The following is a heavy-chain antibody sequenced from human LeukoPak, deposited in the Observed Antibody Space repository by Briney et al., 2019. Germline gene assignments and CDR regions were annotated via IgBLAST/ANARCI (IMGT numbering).Heavy chain of an antibody. D-gene: IGHD3-22*01. V-gene: IGHV3-7*01. Sequence: PGGSLRLSCAASGFTFSSYWMSWVRQAPGKGLEWVANINQDGSEKYYVDSVKGRFTISRDNAKNSLYLQMNSLRAEDTAVYYCARRASITMIVVVIKTYYYMDVWGKGTTVTVSS. CDR3: ARRASITMIVVVIKTYYYMDV. CDR1: GFTFSSYW. J-gene: IGHJ6*03. CDR2: INQDGSEK.